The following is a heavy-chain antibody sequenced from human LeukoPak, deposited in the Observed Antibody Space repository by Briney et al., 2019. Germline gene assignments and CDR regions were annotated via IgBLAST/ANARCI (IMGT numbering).Heavy chain of an antibody. CDR2: IYTSGST. V-gene: IGHV4-61*02. J-gene: IGHJ6*03. D-gene: IGHD6-19*01. CDR3: ARGEQWLALRDWYYYYMDV. CDR1: GGSISSGSYY. Sequence: PSETLSLTCTGSGGSISSGSYYWSWIRQPAGKGLEWIGRIYTSGSTNYNPSLKSRVTISVDTSKNQFSLKLSSVTAAGTAVYYCARGEQWLALRDWYYYYMDVWGKGTTVTISS.